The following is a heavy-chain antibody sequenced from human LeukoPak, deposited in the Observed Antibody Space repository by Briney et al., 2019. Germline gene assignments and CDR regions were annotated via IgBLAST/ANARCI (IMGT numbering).Heavy chain of an antibody. CDR2: IYYSGST. J-gene: IGHJ3*02. CDR1: GGSISSSSYY. CDR3: ARGDSGAFDI. Sequence: SETLSLTCTVSGGSISSSSYYWGWIRQPPGKGLEWIGSIYYSGSTYYNPSLKSRVTISVDTSKNHLSLKLSSVTAADTAVYYCARGDSGAFDIWGQGTMVTVSS. V-gene: IGHV4-39*07.